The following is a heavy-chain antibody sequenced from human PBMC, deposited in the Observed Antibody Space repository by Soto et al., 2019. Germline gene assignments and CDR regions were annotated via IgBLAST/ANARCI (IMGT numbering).Heavy chain of an antibody. J-gene: IGHJ4*02. V-gene: IGHV3-48*01. D-gene: IGHD2-21*01. CDR1: GFALNDYN. Sequence: EVQLVESGGGLVQPGGSLRLSCAASGFALNDYNMKWVRQAPGKGLEWVSDISGSSSATYYADSVKGRFTISRDNAKKSLYLQMNNLRAEDTAIYYCVRDWAYSFDYWGQGTLVTVSS. CDR3: VRDWAYSFDY. CDR2: ISGSSSAT.